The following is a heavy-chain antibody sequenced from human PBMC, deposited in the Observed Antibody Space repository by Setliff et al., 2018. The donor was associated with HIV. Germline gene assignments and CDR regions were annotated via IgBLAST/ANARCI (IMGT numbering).Heavy chain of an antibody. V-gene: IGHV4-39*07. J-gene: IGHJ4*02. D-gene: IGHD4-17*01. CDR3: ARDRYGDYAYFDY. CDR2: IYYSGST. CDR1: GGSISSNSYF. Sequence: SETLSLTCTVSGGSISSNSYFWGWIRQPPGKGLEWIGSIYYSGSTYYNPSLKSRVTISVDTSKSQFSLKLSSVTAADTAVYYCARDRYGDYAYFDYWGQGTLVTVSS.